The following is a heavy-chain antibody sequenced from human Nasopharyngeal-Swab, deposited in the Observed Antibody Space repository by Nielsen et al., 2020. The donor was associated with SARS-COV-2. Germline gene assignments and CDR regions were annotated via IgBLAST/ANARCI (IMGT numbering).Heavy chain of an antibody. CDR3: ARDGAVAGTSYFDY. CDR2: ISYDGSNK. D-gene: IGHD6-19*01. Sequence: GESLKISCAASGFTFSSYAMHWVRQAPGKGLEWVAVISYDGSNKYYADSVKGRFTISRDNFKNTLYLQMNSLRAEDTAVYYCARDGAVAGTSYFDYWGQGTLVTVSS. J-gene: IGHJ4*02. CDR1: GFTFSSYA. V-gene: IGHV3-30-3*01.